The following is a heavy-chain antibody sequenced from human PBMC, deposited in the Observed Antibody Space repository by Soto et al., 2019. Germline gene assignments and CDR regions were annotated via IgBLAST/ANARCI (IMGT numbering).Heavy chain of an antibody. CDR3: ARHITMAPLLVY. Sequence: EVQLVESGGGLIQPGGSLRLSCAVSGFTVSSNSMSWVRQAPGKGLEWVSVIYSGGSTYYADSVKGRFTISRDNSMSTLYLQMNSLRAEDTAVYYCARHITMAPLLVYWGQGTLVTVSS. J-gene: IGHJ4*02. CDR1: GFTVSSNS. CDR2: IYSGGST. V-gene: IGHV3-53*01. D-gene: IGHD3-10*01.